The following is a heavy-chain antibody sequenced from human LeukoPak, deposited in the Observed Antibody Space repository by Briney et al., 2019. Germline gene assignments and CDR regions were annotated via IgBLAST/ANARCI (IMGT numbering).Heavy chain of an antibody. D-gene: IGHD3-22*01. CDR3: ARDLYDHDSSGYYEF. Sequence: SETLSLTCTVSGGSISGYYWSWIRQPPGKALEWIGYIYESGSTDYNPSLKSRVTMSRDTSKNQVSLKLTSVTTADTAVYYCARDLYDHDSSGYYEFWGQGTLVTVSS. V-gene: IGHV4-59*01. CDR2: IYESGST. CDR1: GGSISGYY. J-gene: IGHJ4*02.